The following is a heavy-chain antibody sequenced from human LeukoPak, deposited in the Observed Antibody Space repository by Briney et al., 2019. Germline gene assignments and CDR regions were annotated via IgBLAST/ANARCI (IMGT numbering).Heavy chain of an antibody. CDR1: GFSFKDYN. CDR3: AKVRWDNSGWYYLDS. Sequence: GGSLRLSCAASGFSFKDYNMHWVRQAPGKGLEWVAVITYDGGNEYYTDSVKGRFTISRDNSKSTLYLQMNSLRTEDTAVYYCAKVRWDNSGWYYLDSWGQGTLVTVSS. J-gene: IGHJ4*02. V-gene: IGHV3-30*18. CDR2: ITYDGGNE. D-gene: IGHD6-19*01.